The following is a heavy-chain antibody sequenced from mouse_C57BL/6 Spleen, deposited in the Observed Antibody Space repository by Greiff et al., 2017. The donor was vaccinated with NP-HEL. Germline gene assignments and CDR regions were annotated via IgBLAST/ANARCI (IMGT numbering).Heavy chain of an antibody. D-gene: IGHD2-4*01. Sequence: EVKLQESGPGLVKPSQSLSLTCSVTGYSITSGYYWNWIRQFPGNKLEWMGYISYDGSNNYNPSLKNRISITRDTSKNQFFLKLNSVTTEDTATYYCARPYDYDRAWFAYWGQGTLVTVSA. V-gene: IGHV3-6*01. J-gene: IGHJ3*01. CDR3: ARPYDYDRAWFAY. CDR2: ISYDGSN. CDR1: GYSITSGYY.